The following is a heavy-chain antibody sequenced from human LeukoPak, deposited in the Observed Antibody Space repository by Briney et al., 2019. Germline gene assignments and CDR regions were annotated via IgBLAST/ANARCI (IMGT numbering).Heavy chain of an antibody. D-gene: IGHD3-22*01. CDR1: GYTFTGYY. J-gene: IGHJ4*02. Sequence: ASVKVSCKASGYTFTGYYMHRVRQAPGQGLEWMGWINPNSGGTNYAQKFQGRVTMTRDTSISTAYMELSRLRSDDTAVYYCARTVGGVFYYYDSSGYYPFDYWGQGTLATVSS. CDR3: ARTVGGVFYYYDSSGYYPFDY. V-gene: IGHV1-2*02. CDR2: INPNSGGT.